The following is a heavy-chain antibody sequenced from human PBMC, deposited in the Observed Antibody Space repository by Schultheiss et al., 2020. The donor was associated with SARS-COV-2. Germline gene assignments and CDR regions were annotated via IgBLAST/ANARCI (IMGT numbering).Heavy chain of an antibody. CDR3: AGSSSWYRNWFDP. Sequence: SETLSLTCTVSGGSISSYYWSWIRQPPVKGLEWIGYIYYSGSTNYNPSLKSRVTISVDTSKNQFSLKLSSVTAADTAVYYCAGSSSWYRNWFDPWGQGTLVTVSS. CDR2: IYYSGST. J-gene: IGHJ5*02. CDR1: GGSISSYY. D-gene: IGHD6-13*01. V-gene: IGHV4-59*01.